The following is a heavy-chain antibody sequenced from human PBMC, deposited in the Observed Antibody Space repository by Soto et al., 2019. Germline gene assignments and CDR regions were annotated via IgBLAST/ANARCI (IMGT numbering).Heavy chain of an antibody. V-gene: IGHV1-18*04. J-gene: IGHJ6*02. CDR2: ISGYNGNT. CDR1: GYTFTTYG. D-gene: IGHD6-25*01. Sequence: GASVKVSFKASGYTFTTYGISWVRQAPGQGLEWMGWISGYNGNTNYAQKLQGRVTMTTDTSTSTAYMELRSLRSDDTAVYYCARDAATYYEPYYYGMDVWGQGTTVTVSS. CDR3: ARDAATYYEPYYYGMDV.